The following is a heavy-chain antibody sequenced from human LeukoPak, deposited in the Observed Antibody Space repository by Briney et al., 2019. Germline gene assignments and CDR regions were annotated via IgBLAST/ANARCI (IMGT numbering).Heavy chain of an antibody. CDR3: ARGKSTFGVVTLDDY. CDR2: MNPNSGNT. Sequence: ASVKVSCKASGYTFTRYDINWVRQATGQGLEWMGWMNPNSGNTGYAQKFQGRVTITKNTSISTAYMELSSLRSEDTAVYYCARGKSTFGVVTLDDYWGQGTLVTVSS. D-gene: IGHD3-3*01. V-gene: IGHV1-8*03. CDR1: GYTFTRYD. J-gene: IGHJ4*02.